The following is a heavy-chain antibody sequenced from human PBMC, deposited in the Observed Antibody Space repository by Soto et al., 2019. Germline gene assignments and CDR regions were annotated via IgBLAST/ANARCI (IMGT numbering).Heavy chain of an antibody. J-gene: IGHJ6*02. V-gene: IGHV3-48*02. CDR1: GFTFSSYT. CDR3: ARTLAAAAYYYYYGMDV. D-gene: IGHD6-13*01. Sequence: ESGGGLVQPGGSLRLSCAASGFTFSSYTMNWVRQAPRKGPEWVSYITSSSSTIYYADSVKGRFTISRDNAKNSLYLQMNRLRDEDTAVYYCARTLAAAAYYYYYGMDVWGQGTTVTVSS. CDR2: ITSSSSTI.